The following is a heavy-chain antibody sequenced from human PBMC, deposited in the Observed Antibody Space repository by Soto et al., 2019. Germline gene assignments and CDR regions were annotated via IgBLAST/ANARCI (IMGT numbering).Heavy chain of an antibody. Sequence: QGQLVQSGAEVKKPGASVKVSCKASGYTFTRYGISWVRQAPGQGLEWMGWISGYNGDTKYAQKFQGRVTMTVDTSTTTAYMELRSLTSDDRAVYYCAKNGLPPYYYYGMDVWGQGTTVTVSS. D-gene: IGHD5-12*01. V-gene: IGHV1-18*01. CDR2: ISGYNGDT. J-gene: IGHJ6*02. CDR3: AKNGLPPYYYYGMDV. CDR1: GYTFTRYG.